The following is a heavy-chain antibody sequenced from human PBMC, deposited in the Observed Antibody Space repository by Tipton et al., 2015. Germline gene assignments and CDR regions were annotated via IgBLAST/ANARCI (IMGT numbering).Heavy chain of an antibody. V-gene: IGHV1-69*01. CDR3: ARGGDSSGYYFGGYFDY. Sequence: QLVQSGAEVKKPGSSVKVSCKASGDTFTYYAFNWVRQAPGQGLERMGGIIPLFGTTDYAQRFQGRVTITADESTSTAYMEMSSLQSDDTAVYYCARGGDSSGYYFGGYFDYWGQGTQVTVS. CDR1: GDTFTYYA. J-gene: IGHJ4*02. D-gene: IGHD3-22*01. CDR2: IIPLFGTT.